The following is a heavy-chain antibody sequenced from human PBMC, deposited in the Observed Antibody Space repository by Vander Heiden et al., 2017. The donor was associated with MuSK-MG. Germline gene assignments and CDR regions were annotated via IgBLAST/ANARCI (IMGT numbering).Heavy chain of an antibody. CDR1: GFTFDDYA. V-gene: IGHV3-9*01. Sequence: EVQLVESGGGLVQPGRSLRLSCAASGFTFDDYAMHWVRQAPGKGLEWVSGISWNSGSIGYADSVKGRFTISRDNAKNSRYLKMNSVRAEDTALYYCAKAQVTGAIPSYGMDVWGQGTTVTVSS. CDR3: AKAQVTGAIPSYGMDV. CDR2: ISWNSGSI. J-gene: IGHJ6*02. D-gene: IGHD1-20*01.